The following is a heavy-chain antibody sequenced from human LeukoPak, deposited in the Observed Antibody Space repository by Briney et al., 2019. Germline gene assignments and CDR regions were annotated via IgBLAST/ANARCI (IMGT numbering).Heavy chain of an antibody. CDR3: ARHPQLYYDFWSGYFSDAFDI. Sequence: SETLSLTYSVSGGSIGGYYWSWIRQPAGKGLEWIGRIYTSGSINYNPSLKSRVTISVDTSKNQFSLKLSSVTAADTAVYYCARHPQLYYDFWSGYFSDAFDIWGQGTMVTVSS. D-gene: IGHD3-3*01. V-gene: IGHV4-4*07. CDR2: IYTSGSI. J-gene: IGHJ3*02. CDR1: GGSIGGYY.